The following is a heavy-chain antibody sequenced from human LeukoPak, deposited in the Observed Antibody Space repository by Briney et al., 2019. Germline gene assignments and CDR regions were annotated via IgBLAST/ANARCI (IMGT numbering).Heavy chain of an antibody. CDR2: INSDGSST. CDR3: ARAKGGYSFGLFDY. D-gene: IGHD5-18*01. J-gene: IGHJ4*02. Sequence: GGSLRLSCAASGFTFSSNWMHWVRQAPGKGLVWVSHINSDGSSTNYADSVKGRFTISRDNAKNTLYLQMNSLRAEDTAVYYCARAKGGYSFGLFDYWGQGTLVTVSS. V-gene: IGHV3-74*01. CDR1: GFTFSSNW.